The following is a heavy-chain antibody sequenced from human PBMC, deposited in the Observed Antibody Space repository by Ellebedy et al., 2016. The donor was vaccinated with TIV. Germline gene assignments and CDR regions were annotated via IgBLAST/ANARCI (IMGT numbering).Heavy chain of an antibody. CDR3: ARGSGSDAFDI. J-gene: IGHJ3*02. CDR1: RFTFSNYA. D-gene: IGHD3-10*01. CDR2: VSSSGGAT. Sequence: GESLKISCAASRFTFSNYAMSWVRQAPGKGLEWVSTVSSSGGATYYADSVKGRFTISRDNSKNTLYLQMNSLRAEDTAVYYCARGSGSDAFDIWGQGTMVTVSS. V-gene: IGHV3-23*01.